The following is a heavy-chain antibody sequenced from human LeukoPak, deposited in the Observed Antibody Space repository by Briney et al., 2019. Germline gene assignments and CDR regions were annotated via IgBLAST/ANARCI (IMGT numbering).Heavy chain of an antibody. CDR3: ARGKYYYGSGRYYPFDY. V-gene: IGHV4-38-2*02. Sequence: SETLSLTCNVSGYSISSGYYWGWIRQPPGKGLEWIGSIYHSESTYYNSSLKSRVTISVDTSKNQFSLKLSSVTAADTAVYYCARGKYYYGSGRYYPFDYWGQGTLVTVSS. CDR2: IYHSEST. D-gene: IGHD3-10*01. J-gene: IGHJ4*02. CDR1: GYSISSGYY.